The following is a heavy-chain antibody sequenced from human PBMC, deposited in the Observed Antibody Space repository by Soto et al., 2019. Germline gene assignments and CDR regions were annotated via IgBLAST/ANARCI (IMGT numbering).Heavy chain of an antibody. Sequence: SETLSLTCTVSGGSISSSSYYWGWIRQPPGKGLEWIGSIYYSGSTYYNPSLKSRVTISVDTSKNQFSLKLSSVTAADTAVYYCARYWIAALTFDYWGQGTLVTVSS. CDR1: GGSISSSSYY. CDR2: IYYSGST. J-gene: IGHJ4*02. D-gene: IGHD6-6*01. CDR3: ARYWIAALTFDY. V-gene: IGHV4-39*01.